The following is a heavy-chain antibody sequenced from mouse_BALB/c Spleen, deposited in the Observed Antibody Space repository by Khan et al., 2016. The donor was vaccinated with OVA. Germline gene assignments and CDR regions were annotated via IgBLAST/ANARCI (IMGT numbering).Heavy chain of an antibody. CDR2: VSDGGNDT. Sequence: EVELVESGGGLVKPGGSLKLSCAASGFTFSDYYMYWVRQTPEKRLEWVATVSDGGNDTSYPDSVKGRFTISRDNAKNNLYLQMNSLKSEDTAMDYCTRGGYGSGFAYWGQGTLVTVSA. J-gene: IGHJ3*01. D-gene: IGHD1-2*01. V-gene: IGHV5-4*02. CDR1: GFTFSDYY. CDR3: TRGGYGSGFAY.